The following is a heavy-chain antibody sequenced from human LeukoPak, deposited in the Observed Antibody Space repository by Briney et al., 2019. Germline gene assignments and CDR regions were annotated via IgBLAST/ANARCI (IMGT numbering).Heavy chain of an antibody. CDR3: AKDQRRVYSSPNSQGMDV. CDR1: GFTFSSYA. D-gene: IGHD6-13*01. J-gene: IGHJ6*03. V-gene: IGHV3-23*01. CDR2: ISGSGGST. Sequence: GGSLRLSCAASGFTFSSYAMSWVRQAPGKGLEWVSAISGSGGSTYYADSVKGRFTISRDNSKNTLYLQMNSLRAEDTAVYYCAKDQRRVYSSPNSQGMDVWGKGTTVIVSS.